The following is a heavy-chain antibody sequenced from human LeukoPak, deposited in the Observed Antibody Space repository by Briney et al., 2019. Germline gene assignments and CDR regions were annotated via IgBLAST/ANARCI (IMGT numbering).Heavy chain of an antibody. Sequence: ASVKVSCKASGYTFTSYYMHWVRQAPGQGLEWMGIINPSGGSTSYAQKFQGRVTMTRDMSTSTVYMELSSLRSEDTAVYYCAREVAAAGHRDWFDPWGQGTLVTVSS. CDR1: GYTFTSYY. V-gene: IGHV1-46*01. J-gene: IGHJ5*02. CDR3: AREVAAAGHRDWFDP. D-gene: IGHD6-13*01. CDR2: INPSGGST.